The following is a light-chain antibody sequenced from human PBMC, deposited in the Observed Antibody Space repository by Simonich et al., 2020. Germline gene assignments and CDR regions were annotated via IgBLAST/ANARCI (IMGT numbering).Light chain of an antibody. Sequence: NFMLTQPHSVSESPGKTVTISCTRSSGSITSNYVQWYQQRPGSAPTTVIYEDNQRPAGVPDRFSGSIDRSSNSASLTISGLKTEDEADYYCQSYDSSRVFGGGTKLTVL. CDR1: SGSITSNY. V-gene: IGLV6-57*03. CDR2: EDN. CDR3: QSYDSSRV. J-gene: IGLJ3*02.